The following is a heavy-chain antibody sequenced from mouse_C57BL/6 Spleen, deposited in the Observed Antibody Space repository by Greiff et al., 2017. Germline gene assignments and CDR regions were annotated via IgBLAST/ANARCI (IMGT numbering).Heavy chain of an antibody. Sequence: VQLQQSGPELVKPGASVKIPCKASGYTFTDYNMDWVKQSHGKSLEWIGDINPNNGGTIYNQKFKGKATLTVDKSSSTAYMELRSLTSEDTAVYYCARYSYDYFDYWGQGTTLTVSS. CDR2: INPNNGGT. CDR1: GYTFTDYN. D-gene: IGHD1-1*02. CDR3: ARYSYDYFDY. V-gene: IGHV1-18*01. J-gene: IGHJ2*01.